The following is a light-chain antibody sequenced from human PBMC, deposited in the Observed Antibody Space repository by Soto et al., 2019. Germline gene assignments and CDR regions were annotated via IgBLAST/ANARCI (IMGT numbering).Light chain of an antibody. CDR3: QQYDTSPRT. J-gene: IGKJ1*01. Sequence: EVMLTQSPGTLSLSPGERATLSCRASQSVSSNYLAWYQRKSGQAPRLLIYGASNRATGIPDRFSGSGSGTDFTLTIRRLEPEDFAVYCCQQYDTSPRTFGQGTKVEFK. CDR1: QSVSSNY. V-gene: IGKV3-20*01. CDR2: GAS.